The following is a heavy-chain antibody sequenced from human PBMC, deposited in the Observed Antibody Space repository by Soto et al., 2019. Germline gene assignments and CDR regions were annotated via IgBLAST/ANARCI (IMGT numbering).Heavy chain of an antibody. V-gene: IGHV4-59*08. CDR1: GGSIRSYY. D-gene: IGHD5-18*01. CDR2: IYYSGST. J-gene: IGHJ4*02. Sequence: SETLSLTCTVSGGSIRSYYWSWIRQPPGKGLEWIGYIYYSGSTNYNPSLKSRVTISVDTSKNQFSLKLSSVTAADTAVYYCARTLYSYGPRFDYWGQGTLVTVSS. CDR3: ARTLYSYGPRFDY.